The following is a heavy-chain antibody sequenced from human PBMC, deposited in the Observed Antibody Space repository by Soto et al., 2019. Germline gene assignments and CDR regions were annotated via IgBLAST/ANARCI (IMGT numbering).Heavy chain of an antibody. J-gene: IGHJ4*02. Sequence: PGGSLRLSCSASGFSFSDYYMDWIRHTPGRGLEWLSYISGNGLYKIYADSMEGRFTISRDNAKNSVYLQLTNLGADDTAVYYCAREGSSGLFDVWGQGALVTVSS. V-gene: IGHV3-11*05. CDR2: ISGNGLYK. CDR1: GFSFSDYY. CDR3: AREGSSGLFDV. D-gene: IGHD6-25*01.